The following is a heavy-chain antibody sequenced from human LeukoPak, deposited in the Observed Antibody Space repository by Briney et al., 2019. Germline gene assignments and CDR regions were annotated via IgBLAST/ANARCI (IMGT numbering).Heavy chain of an antibody. V-gene: IGHV3-30*18. J-gene: IGHJ4*02. CDR2: TSYNGNIK. Sequence: GGSLRLSCAASGFTFSSYGMHWVRQAPGKGLEWVAGTSYNGNIKYYADYVKGRFSISRDNSKNTLYLQMDSLRAEDTAVYYCAKGDNYYDSSGYYYARALFDYWGQGTLVTVSS. D-gene: IGHD3-22*01. CDR3: AKGDNYYDSSGYYYARALFDY. CDR1: GFTFSSYG.